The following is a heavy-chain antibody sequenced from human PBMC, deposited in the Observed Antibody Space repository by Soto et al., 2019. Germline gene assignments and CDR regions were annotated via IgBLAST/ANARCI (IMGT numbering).Heavy chain of an antibody. Sequence: QVQLQQWGAGLLKPSETLSLTCAVYGGSFSGYYWSWIRQPPGKGLEWIGEINHSGRTNYNPSLMSRVTISVDTSKNQFSLKLSSVTAVDTAVYYSAIPRVRSGWGQGTLVTVSS. CDR2: INHSGRT. CDR3: AIPRVRSG. CDR1: GGSFSGYY. V-gene: IGHV4-34*01. D-gene: IGHD3-10*01. J-gene: IGHJ4*02.